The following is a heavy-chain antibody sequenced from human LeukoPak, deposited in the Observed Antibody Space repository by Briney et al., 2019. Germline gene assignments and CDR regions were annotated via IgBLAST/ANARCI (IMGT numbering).Heavy chain of an antibody. CDR1: GYTFTGYY. D-gene: IGHD3-22*01. CDR3: ARSRNSSGYYYYYYMDV. J-gene: IGHJ6*03. Sequence: ASVKVSCKASGYTFTGYYIHWVRQAPGQGLEWMGGIIPIFGTANYAQKFQGRVTITADESTSTAYMELSSLRSEDTAVYYCARSRNSSGYYYYYYMDVWGKGTTVTVSS. V-gene: IGHV1-69*13. CDR2: IIPIFGTA.